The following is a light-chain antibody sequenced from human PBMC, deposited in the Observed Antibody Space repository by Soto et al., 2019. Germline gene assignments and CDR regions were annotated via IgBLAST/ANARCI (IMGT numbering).Light chain of an antibody. J-gene: IGKJ1*01. CDR1: QSLVHNDGNTY. Sequence: DIVMTQTPLSSPVTLGQAASISCRSSQSLVHNDGNTYLSWFQQRPGQPPRLLIYKVSDRFSGVPDRFSGSWAGTDFTLTISRVEAEDFGLYYFMQATQSSWTFGQGTKVEI. CDR3: MQATQSSWT. V-gene: IGKV2-24*01. CDR2: KVS.